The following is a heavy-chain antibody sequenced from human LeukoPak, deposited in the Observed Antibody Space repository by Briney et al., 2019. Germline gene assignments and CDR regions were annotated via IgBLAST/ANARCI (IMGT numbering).Heavy chain of an antibody. V-gene: IGHV3-48*01. CDR1: GGSISSYY. D-gene: IGHD5-12*01. Sequence: ETLSLTCTVSGGSISSYYWSWIRQPPGKGLEWVSYISSSSSTIYYADSVKGRFTISRDNAKNSLYLQLNSLRAEDTAVYYCATSSIGAYYYYYMDVWGKGTTVTISS. J-gene: IGHJ6*03. CDR3: ATSSIGAYYYYYMDV. CDR2: ISSSSSTI.